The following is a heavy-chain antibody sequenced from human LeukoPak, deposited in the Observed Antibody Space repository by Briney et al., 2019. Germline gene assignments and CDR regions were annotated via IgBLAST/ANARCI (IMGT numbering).Heavy chain of an antibody. CDR1: GFTFSNYA. V-gene: IGHV3-23*01. CDR3: AKDRAYYYDTSAYYLDY. Sequence: PGVSVRLSCAASGFTFSNYAMSWVRQAPGKGLEWLSGISSGGGTTYYADSVKGRVTISRDNSKNTLYLQMNSLRAEDTAVYYCAKDRAYYYDTSAYYLDYWGQGTLVTLSA. CDR2: ISSGGGTT. J-gene: IGHJ4*02. D-gene: IGHD3-22*01.